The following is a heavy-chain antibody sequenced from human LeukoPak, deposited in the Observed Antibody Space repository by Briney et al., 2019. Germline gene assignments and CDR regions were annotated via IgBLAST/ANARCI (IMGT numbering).Heavy chain of an antibody. CDR1: GYTFTSYY. CDR2: INPSGGST. CDR3: AREKYGDTATVRRRGWFDP. D-gene: IGHD5-18*01. Sequence: ASVKVSCKASGYTFTSYYMHWVRQAPGQGLEWMGIINPSGGSTSYAQKFQGRVTMTRDTSTSTVYMELSSLRSEDTAVYYCAREKYGDTATVRRRGWFDPWGQGTLVTVSS. V-gene: IGHV1-46*01. J-gene: IGHJ5*02.